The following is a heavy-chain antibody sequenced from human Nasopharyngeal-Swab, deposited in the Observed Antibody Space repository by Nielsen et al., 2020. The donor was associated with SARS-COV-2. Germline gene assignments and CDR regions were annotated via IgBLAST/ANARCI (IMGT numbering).Heavy chain of an antibody. CDR1: GLSLSTSGMC. V-gene: IGHV2-70*01. Sequence: SGPTLVKPTQTLTLTCTFSGLSLSTSGMCVSWIRQPPGKALEWLALIDWDDDKYYSTSLKTRLTISKDTSKNQVVLTMTNMDPVDTATYYCARHHSGDCYSYYFDYWGQGTLVTVSS. D-gene: IGHD2-21*01. J-gene: IGHJ4*02. CDR2: IDWDDDK. CDR3: ARHHSGDCYSYYFDY.